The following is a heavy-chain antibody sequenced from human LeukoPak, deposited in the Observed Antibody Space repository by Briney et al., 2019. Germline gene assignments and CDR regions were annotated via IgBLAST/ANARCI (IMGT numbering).Heavy chain of an antibody. Sequence: SETLSLTCTVSGGSISDYYWSWIRQPPGRGLGWIGWIFGSGSSNYNPSLKSRRAISVDTSKNQFSLMLTSATAAATALYYCAREKDTGSNHAKIRYDIWGQGTMVTVSS. D-gene: IGHD1-26*01. CDR1: GGSISDYY. CDR3: AREKDTGSNHAKIRYDI. J-gene: IGHJ3*02. V-gene: IGHV4-59*01. CDR2: IFGSGSS.